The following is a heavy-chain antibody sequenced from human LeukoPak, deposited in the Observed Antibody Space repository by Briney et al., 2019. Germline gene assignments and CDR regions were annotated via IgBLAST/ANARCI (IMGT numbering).Heavy chain of an antibody. D-gene: IGHD3-10*01. Sequence: ASVKVSCKASGYTFTGYYMHWVRQAPGQGLEWMGWINPNSGGTNYARKFQGRVTMTRDTSISTAYMELSRLRSDDTAVYYCARLLPGSQGDYWGQGTLVTVSS. V-gene: IGHV1-2*02. CDR1: GYTFTGYY. J-gene: IGHJ4*02. CDR3: ARLLPGSQGDY. CDR2: INPNSGGT.